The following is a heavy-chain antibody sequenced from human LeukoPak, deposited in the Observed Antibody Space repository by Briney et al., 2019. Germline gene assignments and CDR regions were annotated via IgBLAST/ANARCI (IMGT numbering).Heavy chain of an antibody. CDR1: GYTFTSYG. J-gene: IGHJ6*02. CDR2: ISAYNGNT. V-gene: IGHV1-18*01. Sequence: ASVKVSCKASGYTFTSYGISWVRQAPGQGLEWMGWISAYNGNTNHAQKLQGRVTMTTDTSTSTAYMELRSLRSDDTAVYYCARDLYCSSTSCSLLGYAWGSYYYCGMDVWGQGTTVTVSS. D-gene: IGHD2-2*01. CDR3: ARDLYCSSTSCSLLGYAWGSYYYCGMDV.